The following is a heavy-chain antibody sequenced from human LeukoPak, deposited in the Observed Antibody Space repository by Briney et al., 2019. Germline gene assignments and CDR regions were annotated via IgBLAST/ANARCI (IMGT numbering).Heavy chain of an antibody. CDR3: AKDPMRYYYYYGMDV. J-gene: IGHJ6*02. CDR2: ISGSGGST. V-gene: IGHV3-23*01. CDR1: GFTFSSYA. Sequence: GGSLRLSCAASGFTFSSYAMSWVRQAPGKGLEWVSAISGSGGSTYYADSVKGRFTISRDNSKNTLYLQMNSLRAEDTAVYYRAKDPMRYYYYYGMDVWGQGTTVTVSS.